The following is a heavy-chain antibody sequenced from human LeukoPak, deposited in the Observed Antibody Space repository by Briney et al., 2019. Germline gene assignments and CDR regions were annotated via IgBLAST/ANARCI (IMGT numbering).Heavy chain of an antibody. J-gene: IGHJ4*02. D-gene: IGHD1-26*01. V-gene: IGHV4-34*01. CDR3: ARHERSSLSYGARSGGLDY. Sequence: PSETLSLTCAVYGGSFSGYYWSWVRQPPGKGLEWVGEINHSGSTNYNPSLKSRVTISVDTSKNQFSLKLSSVTAADTAVYYCARHERSSLSYGARSGGLDYWGQGTLVTVSS. CDR1: GGSFSGYY. CDR2: INHSGST.